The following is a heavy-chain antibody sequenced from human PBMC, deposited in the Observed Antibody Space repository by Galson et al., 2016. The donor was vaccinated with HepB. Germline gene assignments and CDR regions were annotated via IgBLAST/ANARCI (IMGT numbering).Heavy chain of an antibody. CDR1: GCSVSRNY. D-gene: IGHD4-11*01. V-gene: IGHV3-53*01. CDR2: IYSVEST. Sequence: SLRLSCAASGCSVSRNYMSWVRQAPGKGLEWVAVIYSVESTFYADSVKGRFTISRDNSKNTLCLQMDSLRDEDTAVYYCARDDYPPFWGQGTLVTVSS. J-gene: IGHJ4*02. CDR3: ARDDYPPF.